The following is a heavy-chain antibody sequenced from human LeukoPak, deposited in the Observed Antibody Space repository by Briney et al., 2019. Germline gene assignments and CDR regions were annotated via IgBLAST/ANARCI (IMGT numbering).Heavy chain of an antibody. Sequence: ASVKVSCKASGYSFTGYYMHWVRQAPGQGLEWMGWINPNSGDTKYAQKLQGRVTMTTDTSTSTAYMELRSLRSDDTAVYYCARVPESYYYGSGSYYFFDYWGQGTLVTVSS. CDR3: ARVPESYYYGSGSYYFFDY. D-gene: IGHD3-10*01. CDR1: GYSFTGYY. J-gene: IGHJ4*02. CDR2: INPNSGDT. V-gene: IGHV1-2*02.